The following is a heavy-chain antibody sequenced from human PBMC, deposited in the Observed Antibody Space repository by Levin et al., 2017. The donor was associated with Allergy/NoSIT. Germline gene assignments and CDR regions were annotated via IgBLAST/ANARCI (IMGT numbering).Heavy chain of an antibody. Sequence: GESLKISCKGSGYSFTNDWIGWVRQMPGKGLEWMAIIWPGDSTTKYSPSSRGQVTISVDKSISTAYQQWSSLKASDTAMYYCARPSWFAAEYWGQGTLVTVSS. J-gene: IGHJ4*02. D-gene: IGHD3-10*01. CDR2: IWPGDSTT. V-gene: IGHV5-51*01. CDR1: GYSFTNDW. CDR3: ARPSWFAAEY.